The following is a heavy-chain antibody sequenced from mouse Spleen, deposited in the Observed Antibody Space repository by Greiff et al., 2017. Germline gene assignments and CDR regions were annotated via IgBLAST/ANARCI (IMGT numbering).Heavy chain of an antibody. Sequence: EVKLQESGGGLVKPGGSLKLSCAASGFTFSSYAMSWVRQTPEKRLEWVATISSGGSYTYYPDSVKGRFTISRDNAKNTLYLQMSSLRSEDTAMYYCARQGYGNPFGYWGQGTTLTVSS. CDR1: GFTFSSYA. CDR2: ISSGGSYT. CDR3: ARQGYGNPFGY. V-gene: IGHV5-9-3*01. D-gene: IGHD2-10*02. J-gene: IGHJ2*01.